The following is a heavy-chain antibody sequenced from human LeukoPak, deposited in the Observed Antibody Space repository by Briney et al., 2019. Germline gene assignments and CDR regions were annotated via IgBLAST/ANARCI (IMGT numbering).Heavy chain of an antibody. CDR2: IYHSGST. CDR3: ASGYSSGWYEYYFDY. J-gene: IGHJ4*02. V-gene: IGHV4-30-2*01. CDR1: GGSISSGGYS. Sequence: SETLSLTCAVSGGSISSGGYSWSWIRQPPGKGLEWIGYIYHSGSTYYNPSLKSRVTISVDRSKNQFSLKLSSVTAADTAVYYCASGYSSGWYEYYFDYWGQGTLVTVSS. D-gene: IGHD6-19*01.